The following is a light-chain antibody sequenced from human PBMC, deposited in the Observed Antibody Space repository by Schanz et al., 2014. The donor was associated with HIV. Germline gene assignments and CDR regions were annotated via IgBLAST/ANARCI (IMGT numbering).Light chain of an antibody. V-gene: IGKV1-5*03. Sequence: DIQMTQSPSTLSASVGDRVTITCRASQSIGSWLAWYQQKPGKAPKLLIYKASSLESGVPSRFSGSGSGTEFTLTISSLQPDDFATYYCQQYNGYSIFGPGTKVDIK. CDR1: QSIGSW. J-gene: IGKJ3*01. CDR2: KAS. CDR3: QQYNGYSI.